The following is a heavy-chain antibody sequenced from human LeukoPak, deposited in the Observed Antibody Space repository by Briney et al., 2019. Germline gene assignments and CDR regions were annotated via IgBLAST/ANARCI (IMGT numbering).Heavy chain of an antibody. CDR3: ARNQQLGGHSYYYYGMDV. CDR1: GFTSIAYA. J-gene: IGHJ6*02. CDR2: IGGGGVTT. V-gene: IGHV3-23*01. D-gene: IGHD3-16*01. Sequence: PGGSLRLSCVGSGFTSIAYALTWARQAPGKGLEWVSGIGGGGVTTYYADSVKGRFTISRDNSKNTLYLQMNSLRADDTAIYYCARNQQLGGHSYYYYGMDVWGQGTTVTVSS.